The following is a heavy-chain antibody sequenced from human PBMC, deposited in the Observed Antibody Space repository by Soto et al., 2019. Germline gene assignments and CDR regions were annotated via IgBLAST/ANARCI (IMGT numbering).Heavy chain of an antibody. J-gene: IGHJ5*02. CDR3: AKDGSRYSSSWYVSWFDP. CDR1: GFSFTTAW. Sequence: GGSLRLSCAASGFSFTTAWINWVRQAPGKGLEWVGRIKSKTDGGTPDFAAPVRGRFAISRDDSKSMVYLQMNSLRTEDTAVYYCAKDGSRYSSSWYVSWFDPWGQGTLVTVSS. V-gene: IGHV3-15*07. CDR2: IKSKTDGGTP. D-gene: IGHD6-13*01.